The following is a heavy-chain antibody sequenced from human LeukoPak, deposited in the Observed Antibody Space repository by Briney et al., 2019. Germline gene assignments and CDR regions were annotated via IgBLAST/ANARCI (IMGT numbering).Heavy chain of an antibody. CDR2: INPQGGGT. Sequence: ASVKVSCKTSGYTFSNYYMHWVRQAPGQGPEWMGLINPQGGGTDYAQRFQGRVTMTRDTSISTAYMELSGLRSDDTAVYYCARDGVYSTNVDPFDIWGQGTMVTVSS. CDR1: GYTFSNYY. D-gene: IGHD6-13*01. J-gene: IGHJ3*02. V-gene: IGHV1-2*02. CDR3: ARDGVYSTNVDPFDI.